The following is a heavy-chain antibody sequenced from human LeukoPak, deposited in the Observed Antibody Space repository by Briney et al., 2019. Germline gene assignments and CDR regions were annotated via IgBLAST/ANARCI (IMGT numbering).Heavy chain of an antibody. D-gene: IGHD3-10*01. CDR1: GGSFSGYY. J-gene: IGHJ4*02. V-gene: IGHV4-34*01. Sequence: PSETLSLTCAVYGGSFSGYYWSWIRQPPGKGLEWIGEINHSGSTNYNPSLKSRVTIPVDTSKNQFSLKLSSVTAADTAVYYCARGKAFLWFGELSVKNFDYWGQGTLVTVSS. CDR3: ARGKAFLWFGELSVKNFDY. CDR2: INHSGST.